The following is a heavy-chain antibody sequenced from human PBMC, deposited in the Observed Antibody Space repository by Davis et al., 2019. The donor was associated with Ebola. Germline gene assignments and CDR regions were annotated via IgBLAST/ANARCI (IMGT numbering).Heavy chain of an antibody. Sequence: PGGSLRLSCTASGFAFSTYNMNWVCQAPGKGLEWVSSITTNGWSTYYADSVKGRFIISRDNAKNSLFLQMHSLRGDDTAVYFCARETPISSRSDWWGQGTLVTVSS. CDR1: GFAFSTYN. V-gene: IGHV3-48*01. CDR3: ARETPISSRSDW. J-gene: IGHJ4*02. CDR2: ITTNGWST. D-gene: IGHD2-2*01.